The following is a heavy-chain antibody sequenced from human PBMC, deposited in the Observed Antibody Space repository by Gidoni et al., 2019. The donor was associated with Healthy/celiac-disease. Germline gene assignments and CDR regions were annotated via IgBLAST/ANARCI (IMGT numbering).Heavy chain of an antibody. Sequence: QVQLVHSGAEVKKPGPPVKVSCKASGGTFSSYTIRWVRQAPGQGLEWMGRIIPILGIANYAKKFQGRVTITADKSTSTAYMELSSLRSEDTAVYYCARELYGMDVWGQGTTVTVSS. CDR1: GGTFSSYT. CDR2: IIPILGIA. D-gene: IGHD3-16*02. CDR3: ARELYGMDV. J-gene: IGHJ6*02. V-gene: IGHV1-69*04.